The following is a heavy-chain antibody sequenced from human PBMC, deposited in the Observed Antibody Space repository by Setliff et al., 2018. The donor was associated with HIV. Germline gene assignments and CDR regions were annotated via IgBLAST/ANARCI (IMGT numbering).Heavy chain of an antibody. CDR1: SASRSINTYY. CDR2: IYYSGT. Sequence: SETLSLTCTVSSASRSINTYYWSWIRQPPGKGLDWVGNIYYSGTNYNPSLKSRVTISVDTSKHQISLKLSSVTAADTAVYYCARQRSITMIVVVIFYYFDYWGQGTLATVSS. CDR3: ARQRSITMIVVVIFYYFDY. J-gene: IGHJ4*02. D-gene: IGHD3-22*01. V-gene: IGHV4-59*08.